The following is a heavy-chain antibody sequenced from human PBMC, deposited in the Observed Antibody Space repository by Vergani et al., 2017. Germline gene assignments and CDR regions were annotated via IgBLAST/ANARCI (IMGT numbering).Heavy chain of an antibody. CDR1: GFTFSDYY. Sequence: QVQLVESGGGLVKPGGSLRLSCAASGFTFSDYYMSWIRQAPGKGLEWVSYISSSGSTIYYAYSVKGRFTISRDNAKNSLYLQMNSLRAEDTAVYYCARSRSYGTAMARRLDYWGQGTLVTVSS. J-gene: IGHJ4*02. D-gene: IGHD5-18*01. V-gene: IGHV3-11*01. CDR3: ARSRSYGTAMARRLDY. CDR2: ISSSGSTI.